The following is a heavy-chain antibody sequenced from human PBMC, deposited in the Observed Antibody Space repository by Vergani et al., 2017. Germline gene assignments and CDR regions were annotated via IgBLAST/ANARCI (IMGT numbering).Heavy chain of an antibody. CDR2: INPNSGGT. CDR1: GYTFTGYY. D-gene: IGHD1-26*01. V-gene: IGHV1-2*02. Sequence: QVQLVQSGAEVKKPGASVKVSCKASGYTFTGYYMHWVRQAPGQGLEWMGWINPNSGGTNYAQKFQGRVTMTRDTSISTAYMELSRLRSDDTAVYYRARDNSGSYLGYYYYYMDVWGKGTTVTVSS. CDR3: ARDNSGSYLGYYYYYMDV. J-gene: IGHJ6*03.